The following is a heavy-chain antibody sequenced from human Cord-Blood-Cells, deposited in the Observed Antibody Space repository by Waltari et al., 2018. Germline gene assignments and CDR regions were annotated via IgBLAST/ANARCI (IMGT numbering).Heavy chain of an antibody. CDR2: IFSNDEK. J-gene: IGHJ3*02. Sequence: QVTLKESGPVLVKPTETLTLTCTVSGLSLSNARMGVSWIRPPPGKALEWLAHIFSNDEKSYSTSLKSRLTISKDTSKSQVVLTMTNMDPVDTATYYCARTPLVVPAAIRAFDIWGQGTMVTVSS. CDR1: GLSLSNARMG. V-gene: IGHV2-26*01. D-gene: IGHD2-2*01. CDR3: ARTPLVVPAAIRAFDI.